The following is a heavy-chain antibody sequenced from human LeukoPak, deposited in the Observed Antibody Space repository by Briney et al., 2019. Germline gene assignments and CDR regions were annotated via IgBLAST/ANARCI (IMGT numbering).Heavy chain of an antibody. Sequence: SETLSLTCTVSGGSISSSSYYWGWIRQPPGKGLEWIGSIYYSGSTYYNPSLKSRVTISVDTSKNQFSLELSSVTAADTAVYYCARLRWLASYFDYWGQGTLVTVSS. CDR1: GGSISSSSYY. D-gene: IGHD5-24*01. J-gene: IGHJ4*02. V-gene: IGHV4-39*01. CDR3: ARLRWLASYFDY. CDR2: IYYSGST.